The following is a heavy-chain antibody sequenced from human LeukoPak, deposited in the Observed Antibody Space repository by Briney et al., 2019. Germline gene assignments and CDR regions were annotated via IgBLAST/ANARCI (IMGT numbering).Heavy chain of an antibody. CDR1: GITLGNYG. V-gene: IGHV3-23*01. CDR3: AKRGVVIRVFLVGFHKEAYYFDS. CDR2: ISESGGST. Sequence: QSGGSLRLSCAVSGITLGNYGMSWVRPPRGKGLEWVAGISESGGSTNYADSVKGRFTISRDTPRNTLYLQMNSLRAEDTAVYFCAKRGVVIRVFLVGFHKEAYYFDSWGQGALVTVSS. D-gene: IGHD3-10*01. J-gene: IGHJ4*02.